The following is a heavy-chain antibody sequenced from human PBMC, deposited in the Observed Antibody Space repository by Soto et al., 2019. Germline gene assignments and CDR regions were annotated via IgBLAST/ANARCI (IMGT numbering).Heavy chain of an antibody. CDR3: VASAPGVG. Sequence: EVQLVESGGGLVKPGGSLRLSCAASGFTFSNYNMNWVRQATGKGLEWVSSISTGSSSIYYADSVKGRFTISRDNAKKSLYLQMNSLRAEDTAVYYCVASAPGVGWGQGTLVTVSS. D-gene: IGHD1-26*01. CDR2: ISTGSSSI. V-gene: IGHV3-21*01. J-gene: IGHJ4*02. CDR1: GFTFSNYN.